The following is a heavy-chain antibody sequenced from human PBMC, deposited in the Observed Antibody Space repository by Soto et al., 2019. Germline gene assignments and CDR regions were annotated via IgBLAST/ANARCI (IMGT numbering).Heavy chain of an antibody. CDR2: ISYDGTNK. V-gene: IGHV3-30*03. Sequence: QVQVVESGGGVVQPGRSLRLSCAASGFSFSSYGMHWVRQAPGKGLEWVAVISYDGTNKYYADSVKGRFTISRDNSKNTLYLQMNSLRAEDTAVYYCARDFSDTQQLVLCFDYWGQGTLVTVSS. CDR3: ARDFSDTQQLVLCFDY. CDR1: GFSFSSYG. D-gene: IGHD6-13*01. J-gene: IGHJ4*02.